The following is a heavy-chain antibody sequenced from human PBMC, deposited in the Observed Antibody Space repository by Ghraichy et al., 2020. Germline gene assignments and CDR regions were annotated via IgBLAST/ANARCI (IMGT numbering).Heavy chain of an antibody. CDR3: AKGGTHDAYDV. CDR2: IKHDGSEE. Sequence: GGSLRLSCTASGFTFSWSWMTWVRQAPGKGLDFVAVIKHDGSEEYYVDSVKGRFTVSRDNAMNSLYLQRNSLRVEDTAVYYCAKGGTHDAYDVWGQGTMVTVSS. J-gene: IGHJ3*01. V-gene: IGHV3-7*01. D-gene: IGHD1/OR15-1a*01. CDR1: GFTFSWSW.